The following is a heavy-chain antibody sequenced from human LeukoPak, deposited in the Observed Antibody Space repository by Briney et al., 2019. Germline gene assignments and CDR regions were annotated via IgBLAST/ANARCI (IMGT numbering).Heavy chain of an antibody. CDR1: GFTFSSYA. D-gene: IGHD6-13*01. CDR2: ISGSGGST. J-gene: IGHJ6*03. V-gene: IGHV3-23*01. CDR3: AKDVGYSSSHYYYMDV. Sequence: GGSLRLSCAASGFTFSSYAMSWVRQAPGKGLEWVSAISGSGGSTYYADSVKGRFTISRDNSKNTLYLQMNSLRAEDTAVYYCAKDVGYSSSHYYYMDVWGKGTTVTASS.